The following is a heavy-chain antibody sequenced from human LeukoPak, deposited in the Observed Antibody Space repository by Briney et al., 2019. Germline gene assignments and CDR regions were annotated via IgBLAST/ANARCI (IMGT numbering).Heavy chain of an antibody. CDR3: ASIPSLDKRAHPATSPPRD. J-gene: IGHJ4*02. D-gene: IGHD2-2*01. Sequence: GESLKISCKGSGYSFTSYWIGWVRQMPGKGLEWMGIIYPGDSDTRYSPSFQGQVTISADKSISTAYLQWSSLKASDTAMYYCASIPSLDKRAHPATSPPRDWGQGTLVTVSS. V-gene: IGHV5-51*01. CDR1: GYSFTSYW. CDR2: IYPGDSDT.